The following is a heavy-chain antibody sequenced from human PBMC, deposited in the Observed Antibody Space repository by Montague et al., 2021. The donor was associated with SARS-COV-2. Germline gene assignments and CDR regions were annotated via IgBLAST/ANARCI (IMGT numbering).Heavy chain of an antibody. V-gene: IGHV3-23*01. CDR3: AKDLGFSGTYGPDY. Sequence: SLRLSCAASGFTFITYAMSWVRQAPGKGLEWVSGISGAGFTTNYADSVKGRFTISRDNPKNTLFLQMDSLRPEDTAIYYCAKDLGFSGTYGPDYWGQGIPFTVSS. D-gene: IGHD1-26*01. CDR1: GFTFITYA. J-gene: IGHJ4*02. CDR2: ISGAGFTT.